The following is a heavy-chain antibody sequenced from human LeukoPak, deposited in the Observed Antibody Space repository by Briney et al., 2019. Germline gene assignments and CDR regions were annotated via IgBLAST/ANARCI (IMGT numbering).Heavy chain of an antibody. CDR2: IRGSGGTT. V-gene: IGHV3-23*01. Sequence: GGSLRLSCAASGFTVSSNYMSWVRQAPGKGLEWVSGIRGSGGTTYFADSVKGRFTISRDNSNNTLYLQMNSLRADDAAVYYCAKGSLDYSSGWYAYWGQGTLVTVSS. CDR3: AKGSLDYSSGWYAY. CDR1: GFTVSSNY. J-gene: IGHJ4*02. D-gene: IGHD6-19*01.